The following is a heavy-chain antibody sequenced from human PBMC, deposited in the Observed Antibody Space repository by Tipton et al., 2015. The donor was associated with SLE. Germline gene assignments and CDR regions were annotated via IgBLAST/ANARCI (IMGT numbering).Heavy chain of an antibody. D-gene: IGHD2-2*02. V-gene: IGHV3-64D*06. CDR1: GFTFSSYG. J-gene: IGHJ3*02. Sequence: GSLRLSCAASGFTFSSYGMHWVCQAPGKGLEYVSAISSNGGSTYYADSVKGRFTISRDNSKNTLYLQMSSLRAEDTAVYYCVKGGYCSSTSCYKDAFDIWGQGTMVTVSS. CDR2: ISSNGGST. CDR3: VKGGYCSSTSCYKDAFDI.